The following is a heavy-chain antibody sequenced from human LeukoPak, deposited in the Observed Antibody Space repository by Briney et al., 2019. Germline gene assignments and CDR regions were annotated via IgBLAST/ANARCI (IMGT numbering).Heavy chain of an antibody. CDR2: ISSSSSYI. CDR3: AREAYYYGSGSYYADY. D-gene: IGHD3-10*01. J-gene: IGHJ4*02. V-gene: IGHV3-21*01. Sequence: GGSLRLSCAASGFTVSSNYMSWVRQAPGKGLEWVSSISSSSSYIYYADSVKGRFTISRDNAKNSLYLQMNSLRAEDTAVYYCAREAYYYGSGSYYADYWGQGTLVTVSS. CDR1: GFTVSSNY.